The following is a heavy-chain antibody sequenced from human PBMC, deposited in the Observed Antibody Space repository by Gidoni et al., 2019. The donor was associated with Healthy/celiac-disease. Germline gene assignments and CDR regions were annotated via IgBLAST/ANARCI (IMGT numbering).Heavy chain of an antibody. V-gene: IGHV3-21*01. D-gene: IGHD3-3*01. CDR1: GFTFSSYS. CDR3: ARDKGYYDFWSGYESYYYGMDV. J-gene: IGHJ6*02. Sequence: EVQLVESGGGLVKPGGSLRLSCAASGFTFSSYSMNWVRQAPGKGLEWVSSMSSSSSYIYYADSVKGRFTISRDNAKNSLYLQMNSLRAEDTAVYYCARDKGYYDFWSGYESYYYGMDVWGQGTTVTVSS. CDR2: MSSSSSYI.